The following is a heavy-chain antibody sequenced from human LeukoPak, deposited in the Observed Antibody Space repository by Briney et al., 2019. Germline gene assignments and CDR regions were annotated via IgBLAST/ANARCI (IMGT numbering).Heavy chain of an antibody. V-gene: IGHV4-34*01. Sequence: SETLSLTCAVYGGSFSGYYWSWIRQPPGKGLEWIGEINHSGSTNYNPSLKSRVTISVDTSKNQFSLKLSSVTAADTAVYYCASIAGPWGQGTLVTVSS. D-gene: IGHD6-13*01. CDR3: ASIAGP. CDR2: INHSGST. CDR1: GGSFSGYY. J-gene: IGHJ5*02.